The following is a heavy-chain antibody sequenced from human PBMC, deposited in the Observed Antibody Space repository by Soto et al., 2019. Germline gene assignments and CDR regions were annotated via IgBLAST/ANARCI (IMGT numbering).Heavy chain of an antibody. V-gene: IGHV4-59*01. CDR1: GGSISGYY. CDR2: IYYSGST. CDR3: ASSAPDYYYDSSGFDN. J-gene: IGHJ4*02. Sequence: SETLSLTCTVSGGSISGYYWSWIRQPPGKGLGWIGNIYYSGSTNYKPSLKSRVTISVDTSKNQFSLKLSSVTAADTAVYYCASSAPDYYYDSSGFDNWGQGALVTVSS. D-gene: IGHD3-22*01.